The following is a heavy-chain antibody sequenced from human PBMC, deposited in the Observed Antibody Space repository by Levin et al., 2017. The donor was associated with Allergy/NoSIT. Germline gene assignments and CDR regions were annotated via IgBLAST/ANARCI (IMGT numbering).Heavy chain of an antibody. CDR3: AKDLRGTVADYFDY. CDR2: TSTSGST. Sequence: PSETLSLTCAASGFTFSSFAMAWVRQAPGKGLEWVSGTSTSGSTNYADSVKGRFTISRDNSKNTLYLQMNSLRAEDTAVYYCAKDLRGTVADYFDYWGPGTLVTVSS. J-gene: IGHJ4*02. D-gene: IGHD3-10*01. CDR1: GFTFSSFA. V-gene: IGHV3-23*01.